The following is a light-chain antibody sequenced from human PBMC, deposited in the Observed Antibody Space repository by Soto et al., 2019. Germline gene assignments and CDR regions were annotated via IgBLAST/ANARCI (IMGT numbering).Light chain of an antibody. CDR2: AAS. J-gene: IGKJ3*01. Sequence: DIQMTQSPSSLSASVGDRVTITCRASQSISSYLNWYQQKPGKAPKLLIYAASSLQSGVPSRFSGSGSGTDFTLTISSLQPEDFATYYCQQISSTPFTFGPGTKVDIK. CDR3: QQISSTPFT. CDR1: QSISSY. V-gene: IGKV1-39*01.